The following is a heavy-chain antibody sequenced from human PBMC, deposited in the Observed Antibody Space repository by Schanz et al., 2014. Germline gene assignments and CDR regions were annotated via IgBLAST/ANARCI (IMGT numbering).Heavy chain of an antibody. CDR3: ATGRAASNFGSEYFLY. Sequence: QLVESGGDVVQPGGSLRLSCATSGFTFSTYAMSWVRQAPGKGLEWVALISYDGSNKYYADSVKGRFAISRENSKNPMFQQMSSLRPEDTAVYYGATGRAASNFGSEYFLYWGQGTLVTVSS. CDR1: GFTFSTYA. CDR2: ISYDGSNK. V-gene: IGHV3-30*09. D-gene: IGHD6-13*01. J-gene: IGHJ1*01.